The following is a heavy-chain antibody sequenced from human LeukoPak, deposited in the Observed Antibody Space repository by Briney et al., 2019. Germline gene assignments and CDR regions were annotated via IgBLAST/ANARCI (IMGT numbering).Heavy chain of an antibody. CDR3: AKDRNYGSGSSWFDP. J-gene: IGHJ5*02. CDR1: GFTFSSYA. CDR2: ISGSGGST. Sequence: PGGSLRHSCAASGFTFSSYAMSWVRQAPGKGLEWVSDISGSGGSTYYADSVKGRFTISRDNSKNTLYLQMNRLGAEDTAVYYCAKDRNYGSGSSWFDPWGQGTLVTVSS. V-gene: IGHV3-23*01. D-gene: IGHD3-10*01.